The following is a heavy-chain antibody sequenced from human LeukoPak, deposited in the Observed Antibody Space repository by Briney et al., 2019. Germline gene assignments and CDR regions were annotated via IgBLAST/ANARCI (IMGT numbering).Heavy chain of an antibody. J-gene: IGHJ4*02. Sequence: PSQTLSLTCTVSGGSISSGSYYWSWIRQPAGKGLEWIGRIYTSGSTNYNPSLKSRVTMSVDTSKNQFSLKLSSVTAADTAMYYCARVSGYDWESFYDYWGQGSLVTVSS. V-gene: IGHV4-61*02. CDR2: IYTSGST. CDR1: GGSISSGSYY. D-gene: IGHD5-12*01. CDR3: ARVSGYDWESFYDY.